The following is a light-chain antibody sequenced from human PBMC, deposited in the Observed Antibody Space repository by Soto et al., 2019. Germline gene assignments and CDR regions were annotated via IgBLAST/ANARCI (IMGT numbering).Light chain of an antibody. CDR3: QSYDSSFISEVV. V-gene: IGLV1-40*01. CDR2: GNS. Sequence: QSVLTQPPSVSGAPGQRVTISCTGSSSNIGAGYDVHWYQQLPGTAPKLLIYGNSNRPSGVPDRFSGSKSGTSASLAITGLQAEDEADYYCQSYDSSFISEVVFGGGTKLTV. CDR1: SSNIGAGYD. J-gene: IGLJ2*01.